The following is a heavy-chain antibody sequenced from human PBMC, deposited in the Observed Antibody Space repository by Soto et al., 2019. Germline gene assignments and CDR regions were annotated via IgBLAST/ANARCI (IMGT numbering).Heavy chain of an antibody. CDR2: INHSGST. J-gene: IGHJ6*02. CDR1: GGSFSGYY. Sequence: SETLSLTCAVYGGSFSGYYWSWIRQPPGKGLEWIGEINHSGSTNYNPSLKSRVTISVDTSKNQFSLKLSSVTAADTAVYYCARRGAYYDILTGPYYYYYGMDVWGQGTTLTVSS. V-gene: IGHV4-34*01. CDR3: ARRGAYYDILTGPYYYYYGMDV. D-gene: IGHD3-9*01.